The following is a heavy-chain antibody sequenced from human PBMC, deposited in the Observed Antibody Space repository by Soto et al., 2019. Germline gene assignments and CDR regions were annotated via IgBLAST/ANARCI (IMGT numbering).Heavy chain of an antibody. CDR1: GGSISSGDYY. Sequence: QVQLQESGPGLVKPSQTLSLTCTVSGGSISSGDYYWSWIRQPPGKGLEWIGYIYYSGSTYYNPSLKGRFTISVDTSQNQFSLKLSSVTAADTAVYYCARAYCGGDCSLWYFDLWGRGTLVTVSS. V-gene: IGHV4-30-4*01. J-gene: IGHJ2*01. CDR2: IYYSGST. CDR3: ARAYCGGDCSLWYFDL. D-gene: IGHD2-21*02.